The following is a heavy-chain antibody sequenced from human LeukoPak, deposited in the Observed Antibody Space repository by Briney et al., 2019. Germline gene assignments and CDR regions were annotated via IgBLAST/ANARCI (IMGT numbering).Heavy chain of an antibody. CDR1: GGSISSGGYY. V-gene: IGHV4-31*09. D-gene: IGHD4-23*01. CDR3: WGMGLRWSSGY. Sequence: TSETLSLTCTVSGGSISSGGYYWSWIRQHPGKGPEWIGYIYYSGSTYYNPSLKSRVTISVDTSKNQFSLKLSSVTAADTAVYYCWGMGLRWSSGYWGQGTLVTVSS. J-gene: IGHJ4*02. CDR2: IYYSGST.